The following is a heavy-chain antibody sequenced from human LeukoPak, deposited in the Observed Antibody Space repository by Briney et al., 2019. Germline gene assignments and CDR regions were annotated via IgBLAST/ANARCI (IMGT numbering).Heavy chain of an antibody. J-gene: IGHJ6*02. CDR1: GFTFSSYA. CDR2: ISGSGGST. D-gene: IGHD3-3*01. V-gene: IGHV3-23*01. CDR3: AKDLNSEFLEWLYRYYYGMDV. Sequence: PGGSLRLSCAASGFTFSSYAMSWVRQAPGKGLEWVSAISGSGGSTYYADSVKGRFTISRDHSKNTLYLQMNSLRAEDTAVYYSAKDLNSEFLEWLYRYYYGMDVWGQGTTVTVSS.